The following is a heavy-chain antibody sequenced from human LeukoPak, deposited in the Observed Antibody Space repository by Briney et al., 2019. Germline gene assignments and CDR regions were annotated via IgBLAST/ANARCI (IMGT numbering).Heavy chain of an antibody. Sequence: GGSLRLSCAAYGYTFSSYEMNWVRQAPGKGLEWVSYISSSGSTIYYADSVKGRFTISRDNAKNSLYLQMNSLRAEDTAVYYCARDEALPDYYDSSGYYPFDYWGQGTLVTVSS. D-gene: IGHD3-22*01. CDR1: GYTFSSYE. CDR3: ARDEALPDYYDSSGYYPFDY. CDR2: ISSSGSTI. V-gene: IGHV3-48*03. J-gene: IGHJ4*02.